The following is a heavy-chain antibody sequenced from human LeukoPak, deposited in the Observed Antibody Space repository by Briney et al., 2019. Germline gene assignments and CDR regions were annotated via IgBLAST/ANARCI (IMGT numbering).Heavy chain of an antibody. V-gene: IGHV3-53*01. J-gene: IGHJ3*02. D-gene: IGHD6-13*01. CDR3: ARDFYFAGQQPDAFDI. Sequence: GGSLRLSCAASGFTVSSNYMSWVRQAPGKGLEWVSVIYSGGSTYYADSVKGRFTISRDNSKSTLYIQMNSLRAEDTAVYYCARDFYFAGQQPDAFDIWGQGTMVTVSS. CDR2: IYSGGST. CDR1: GFTVSSNY.